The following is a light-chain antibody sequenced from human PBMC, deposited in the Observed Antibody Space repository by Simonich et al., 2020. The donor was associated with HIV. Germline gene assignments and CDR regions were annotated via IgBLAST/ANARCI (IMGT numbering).Light chain of an antibody. CDR1: QSISSW. CDR3: QQLNSYPRT. V-gene: IGKV1-5*03. J-gene: IGKJ3*01. CDR2: KAY. Sequence: DIQMTQSPSTLSASVGDRVTITCRASQSISSWLAWFQQKPGKAPKLMIYKAYSLESVVPSRFSGSGSGTEFTLTISSLQPEDFATYYCQQLNSYPRTFGPGTKVDIK.